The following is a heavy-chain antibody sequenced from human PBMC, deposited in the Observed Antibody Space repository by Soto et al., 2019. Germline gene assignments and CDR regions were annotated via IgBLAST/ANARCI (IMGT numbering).Heavy chain of an antibody. V-gene: IGHV5-51*01. CDR3: ASYTGGTISN. CDR1: GYNFPNYW. D-gene: IGHD3-16*01. CDR2: IYPSDSDT. J-gene: IGHJ4*02. Sequence: PVESLKISCKGSGYNFPNYWIGWVRQKPGKGLEWMGLIYPSDSDTTYSPSFRGHVTFSVDKSINTAYLQWSSLEASDTGMYYCASYTGGTISNWGQGTLVTVS.